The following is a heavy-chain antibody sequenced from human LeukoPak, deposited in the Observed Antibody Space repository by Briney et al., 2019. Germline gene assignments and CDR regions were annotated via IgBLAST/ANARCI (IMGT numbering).Heavy chain of an antibody. V-gene: IGHV1-69*13. CDR2: IIPIFGTA. J-gene: IGHJ6*02. CDR3: ARDCLVPHGKRYYYYYGMDV. Sequence: GASVKVSCKASGGTFSSYAISWVRQAPGQGLERMGGIIPIFGTANYAQKFQGRVTITADESTSTAYMELSSLRSEDTAVYYCARDCLVPHGKRYYYYYGMDVWGQGTTVTVSS. D-gene: IGHD5-24*01. CDR1: GGTFSSYA.